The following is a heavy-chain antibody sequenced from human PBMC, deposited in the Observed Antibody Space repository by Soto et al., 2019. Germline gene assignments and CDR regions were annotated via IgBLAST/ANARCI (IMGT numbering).Heavy chain of an antibody. D-gene: IGHD5-12*01. CDR1: GYTFTSYD. CDR2: MNPNSGNT. V-gene: IGHV1-8*01. J-gene: IGHJ3*02. Sequence: GASVKVSCKASGYTFTSYDINWVRQATGQGLEWMGWMNPNSGNTGYAQKFQGRVTMTRNTSISTAYMELSSLRSEDTAVYYCARLAPIVAPFAFDIWGQGTMVTVS. CDR3: ARLAPIVAPFAFDI.